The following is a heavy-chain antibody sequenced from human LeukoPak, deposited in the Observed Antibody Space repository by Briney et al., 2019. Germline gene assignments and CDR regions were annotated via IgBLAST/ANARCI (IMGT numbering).Heavy chain of an antibody. CDR1: GGSTSSGDYY. V-gene: IGHV4-30-4*01. CDR3: ARASLGYYGSGSMYGMDV. Sequence: SETLSLTCTVSGGSTSSGDYYWSWIRQPPGKGLEWIGYIYYSGSTYYNPSLKSRVTISVDTSKNQFSLKLSSVTAADTAVYYCARASLGYYGSGSMYGMDVWGQGTTVTVSS. J-gene: IGHJ6*02. CDR2: IYYSGST. D-gene: IGHD3-10*01.